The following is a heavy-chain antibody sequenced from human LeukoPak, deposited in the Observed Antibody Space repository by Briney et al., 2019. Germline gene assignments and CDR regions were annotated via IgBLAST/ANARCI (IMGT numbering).Heavy chain of an antibody. D-gene: IGHD3-16*01. V-gene: IGHV4-59*01. Sequence: SETLSLTCNVSGGSISPYYWSWFRQSPGKELEWIAFIYYTGSPNYNPSFRSRVSISVDTTKNQFSLTVNSMTAADTAVYYCARIMTNYYYMDVWGKGTTVTVSS. J-gene: IGHJ6*03. CDR3: ARIMTNYYYMDV. CDR1: GGSISPYY. CDR2: IYYTGSP.